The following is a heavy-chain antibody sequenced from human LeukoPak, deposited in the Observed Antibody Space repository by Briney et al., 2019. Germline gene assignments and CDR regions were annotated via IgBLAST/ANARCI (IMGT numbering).Heavy chain of an antibody. CDR2: ISSSSSYI. D-gene: IGHD3-16*01. J-gene: IGHJ3*02. V-gene: IGHV3-21*01. CDR3: ARAVYDYVWGSYAFDI. CDR1: GFTFSSYS. Sequence: GGSLRLSCAASGFTFSSYSMNWVRQAPGKGLEWVSSISSSSSYIYYADSVKGRFTISRDNAKNSLYLQMNSLRAEDTAVYYCARAVYDYVWGSYAFDIWGQGTMVTVSS.